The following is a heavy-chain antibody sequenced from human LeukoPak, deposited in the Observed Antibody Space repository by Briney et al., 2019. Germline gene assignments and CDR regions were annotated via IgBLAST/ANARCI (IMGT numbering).Heavy chain of an antibody. V-gene: IGHV3-43D*03. CDR1: GFTFDDYA. CDR2: ISWDGGST. J-gene: IGHJ4*02. Sequence: PGGSLRLSCAASGFTFDDYAMHWVRQAPGKGLEWVSLISWDGGSTYYADSVKGRFTISRDNSKNSLYLQMNSLRAEDTALYYCAKSYDSSGYFDYWGQGTLVTVSS. D-gene: IGHD3-22*01. CDR3: AKSYDSSGYFDY.